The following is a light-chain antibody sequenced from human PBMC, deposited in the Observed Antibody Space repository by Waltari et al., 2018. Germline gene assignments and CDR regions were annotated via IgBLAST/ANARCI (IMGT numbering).Light chain of an antibody. V-gene: IGLV2-11*01. CDR1: SSDVGGYDY. CDR3: CSYAGSYTHVV. Sequence: QSALTQPRSVSGSPGQSVPISCTGPSSDVGGYDYVSWYQHHPGKAPKLMICDVTKRPSGVPDRFSGSKSGNTASLTISGLQAEDEADYYCCSYAGSYTHVVFGGGTKLTVL. J-gene: IGLJ2*01. CDR2: DVT.